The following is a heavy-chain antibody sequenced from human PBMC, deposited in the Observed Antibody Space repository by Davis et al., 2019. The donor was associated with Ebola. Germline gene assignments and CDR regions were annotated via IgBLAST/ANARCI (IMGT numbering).Heavy chain of an antibody. V-gene: IGHV4-34*01. CDR3: AREIGARQGSVY. CDR2: INHRGRA. CDR1: GASGTDYY. Sequence: PSETLSLTCAVYGASGTDYYWAWIRQSPGKGLEWIGEINHRGRAYYNPSLRSRVTMSVDTSKKYFSLDLTSVTAADTAVYYCAREIGARQGSVYWGQGILVTVSS. J-gene: IGHJ4*02. D-gene: IGHD1-26*01.